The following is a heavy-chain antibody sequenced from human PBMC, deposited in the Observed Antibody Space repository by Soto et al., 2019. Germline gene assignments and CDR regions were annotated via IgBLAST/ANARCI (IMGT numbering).Heavy chain of an antibody. CDR2: MNSDGSSS. CDR3: ARGPRGWYGFDY. CDR1: GFTFSSDW. J-gene: IGHJ4*02. D-gene: IGHD6-19*01. V-gene: IGHV3-74*01. Sequence: EVQLVESGGGLVQPGGSLRLSCAASGFTFSSDWMHWVRQTPGKGVVWLLRMNSDGSSSTYADAVKGRFTISRDNAKNSLYLQMNSLRAEDTAVYYCARGPRGWYGFDYWGQGTLVTVSS.